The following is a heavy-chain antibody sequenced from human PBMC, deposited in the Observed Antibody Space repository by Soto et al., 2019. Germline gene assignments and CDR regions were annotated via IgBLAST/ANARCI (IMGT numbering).Heavy chain of an antibody. J-gene: IGHJ4*02. Sequence: SETLSLTCTFSCGSISGYFWSFIRHPAGKGLEWIGRIYASGSTNYNPSLKSRVTMSVDTSKNQFSLKLSSVTAADTAVYYCARCPSGYSSSWYYFDYWGQGALVTVSS. CDR1: CGSISGYF. CDR2: IYASGST. CDR3: ARCPSGYSSSWYYFDY. V-gene: IGHV4-4*07. D-gene: IGHD6-13*01.